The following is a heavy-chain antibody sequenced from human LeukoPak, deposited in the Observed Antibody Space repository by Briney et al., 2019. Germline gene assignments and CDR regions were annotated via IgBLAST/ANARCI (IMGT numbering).Heavy chain of an antibody. Sequence: SETLSLTCTVSGGSISSYYWSWIRQPAGKGLEWIGRIYTSGSTNYNPSLKSRVTMSVDTSKNQFSLKLSSVTAADTAVYYCAREGKKYQLLPEFGPWGQGTLVTVSS. D-gene: IGHD2-2*01. CDR2: IYTSGST. J-gene: IGHJ5*02. V-gene: IGHV4-4*07. CDR3: AREGKKYQLLPEFGP. CDR1: GGSISSYY.